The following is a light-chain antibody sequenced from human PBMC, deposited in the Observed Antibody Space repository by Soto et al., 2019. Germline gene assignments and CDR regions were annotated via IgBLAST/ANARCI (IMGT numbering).Light chain of an antibody. CDR2: GDN. V-gene: IGLV1-44*01. J-gene: IGLJ1*01. Sequence: QSVLTQPPSASETPGQRVTISCYGSRSNIGSNTVNWYQQLPGTAPKLLIYGDNQRPSGVPDRFSGSKSGTSASLAISGLQSEDEADYYCATWDDSLNGYVFGTGTKVTVL. CDR1: RSNIGSNT. CDR3: ATWDDSLNGYV.